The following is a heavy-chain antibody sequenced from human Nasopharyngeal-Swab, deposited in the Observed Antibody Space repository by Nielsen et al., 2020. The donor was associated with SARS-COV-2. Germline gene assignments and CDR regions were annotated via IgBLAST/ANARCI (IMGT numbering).Heavy chain of an antibody. J-gene: IGHJ4*02. Sequence: LSLTCAASGFTFSSFGMHWVRQAPGKGLVWVAFIAHDASNEYYGDSVKGRFSISRDSSKNTLYLQMDSLRGEDTAVYYCARDAPAHYGAFYWGRGTLVTVSS. CDR3: ARDAPAHYGAFY. D-gene: IGHD4-17*01. CDR2: IAHDASNE. V-gene: IGHV3-30*03. CDR1: GFTFSSFG.